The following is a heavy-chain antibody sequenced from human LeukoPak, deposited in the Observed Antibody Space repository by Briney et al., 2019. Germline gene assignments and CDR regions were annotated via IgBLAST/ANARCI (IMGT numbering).Heavy chain of an antibody. V-gene: IGHV2-5*02. CDR2: IYWDDDK. D-gene: IGHD3-22*01. J-gene: IGHJ1*01. CDR1: GLSLTTSGVG. CDR3: AYSNYYDSSAYYYEYFQH. Sequence: SGPTLVNPTQTLTLTCTLSGLSLTTSGVGVGWIRQPPGKALEWLALIYWDDDKRYSPSLKNRLTITKDTSKNQVVLTLTNMDPVDTATYYCAYSNYYDSSAYYYEYFQHWGQGTLVTVSS.